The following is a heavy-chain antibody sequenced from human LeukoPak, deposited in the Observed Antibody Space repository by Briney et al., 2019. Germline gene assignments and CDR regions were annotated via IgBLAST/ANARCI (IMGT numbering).Heavy chain of an antibody. CDR2: TSYDGSNK. D-gene: IGHD3-9*01. CDR3: AKDAIDWLSEYYFDY. Sequence: GRSLRLSCAASGFTFSNYATHWVRQAPGKGLKRVAFTSYDGSNKDYADSVKGRFTISRDNSKYTLYLQMNSLRAEDTAVYYCAKDAIDWLSEYYFDYCGQGTLVTVSS. CDR1: GFTFSNYA. J-gene: IGHJ4*02. V-gene: IGHV3-30*18.